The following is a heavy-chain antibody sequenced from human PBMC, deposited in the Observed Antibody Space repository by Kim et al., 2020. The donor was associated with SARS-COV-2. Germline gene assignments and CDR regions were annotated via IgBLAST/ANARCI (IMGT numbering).Heavy chain of an antibody. CDR3: AARFGELPYWYFDL. J-gene: IGHJ2*01. D-gene: IGHD3-10*01. Sequence: NPALKSRVTISVDTSKNQFSLKLSSVTAADTAVYYCAARFGELPYWYFDLWGRGTLVTVSS. V-gene: IGHV4-4*09.